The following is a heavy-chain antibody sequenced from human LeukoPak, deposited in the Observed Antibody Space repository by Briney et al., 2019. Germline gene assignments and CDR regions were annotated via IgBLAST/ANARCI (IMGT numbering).Heavy chain of an antibody. CDR2: INPNSGGT. CDR3: ARRYLDFWSGYPFDY. D-gene: IGHD3-3*01. J-gene: IGHJ4*02. Sequence: ASVKVSCKASGYTFTSYEIVWVRQAPGQGLEWMGWINPNSGGTNYAQKFQGRVTMTRDTSISTAYMELSRLRSDDTAVYYCARRYLDFWSGYPFDYWGQGTLVTVSS. V-gene: IGHV1-2*02. CDR1: GYTFTSYE.